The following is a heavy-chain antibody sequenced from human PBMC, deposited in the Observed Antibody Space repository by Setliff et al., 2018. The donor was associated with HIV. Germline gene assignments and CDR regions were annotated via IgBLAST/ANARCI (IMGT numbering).Heavy chain of an antibody. CDR2: ISNNNDNT. CDR1: GYTFTDFG. D-gene: IGHD6-19*01. J-gene: IGHJ4*02. CDR3: ARQGDGWYEGRY. Sequence: ASVKVSCKASGYTFTDFGLSWVRQAPGQGLEWMGWISNNNDNTDYAQDLRGRVTLTTDTSTATAYLELRSLRSDDTAVYYCARQGDGWYEGRYWGQGTLVTVSS. V-gene: IGHV1-18*04.